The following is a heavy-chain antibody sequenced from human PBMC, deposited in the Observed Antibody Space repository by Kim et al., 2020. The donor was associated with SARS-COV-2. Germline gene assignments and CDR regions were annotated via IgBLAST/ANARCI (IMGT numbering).Heavy chain of an antibody. CDR2: IKHSGST. D-gene: IGHD2-15*01. Sequence: SETLSLTCAVYGGSFSGYYWSWIRQPPGKGLEWIGEIKHSGSTNYNPSLKSRVTISVDTSKNQFSLKLSSVTAADTAVYYCARHGYCSGGSCYSDYWGQG. V-gene: IGHV4-34*01. CDR3: ARHGYCSGGSCYSDY. CDR1: GGSFSGYY. J-gene: IGHJ4*02.